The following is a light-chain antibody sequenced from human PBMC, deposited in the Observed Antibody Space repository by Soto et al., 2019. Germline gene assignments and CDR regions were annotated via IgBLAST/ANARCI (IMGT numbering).Light chain of an antibody. J-gene: IGKJ4*01. CDR3: QKYTNVPT. Sequence: DIQMTQSPSSLSASVGDRVTITCRASQGIRNYLAWYQQIPGKVPKLLISAASTLQSGVPSRFSGSGSGTDFTLTISSLHPEDVATYYCQKYTNVPTFGGGTKVEIK. CDR1: QGIRNY. CDR2: AAS. V-gene: IGKV1-27*01.